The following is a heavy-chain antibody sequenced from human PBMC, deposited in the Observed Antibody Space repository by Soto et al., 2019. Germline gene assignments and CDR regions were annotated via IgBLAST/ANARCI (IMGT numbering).Heavy chain of an antibody. Sequence: ASVKVSCKASGYTFTSYGISWVRQAPGQGLEWMGWISAYNGNTNYAQKLQGRVTMTTDTSTSTAYMELRSLRSDDTAAYYCARCRAAAGKSWFDPWGQGTLVTVSS. CDR2: ISAYNGNT. J-gene: IGHJ5*02. CDR1: GYTFTSYG. V-gene: IGHV1-18*04. D-gene: IGHD6-13*01. CDR3: ARCRAAAGKSWFDP.